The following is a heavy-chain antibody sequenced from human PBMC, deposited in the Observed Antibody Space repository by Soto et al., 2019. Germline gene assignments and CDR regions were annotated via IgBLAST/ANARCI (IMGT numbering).Heavy chain of an antibody. Sequence: EVQLVESGGGLVKPGGSLRLSCAASGFTFSNAWMNWVRQAPGKGLEWVGRIKSKTDGGTTDYAAPVKGRFTISRDDSKNTLNLQMNSLKTVYTAVYYCTTDMVVGYVFWSGYSRLPIDYWGQGTLVTVSS. CDR1: GFTFSNAW. J-gene: IGHJ4*02. D-gene: IGHD3-3*01. V-gene: IGHV3-15*07. CDR2: IKSKTDGGTT. CDR3: TTDMVVGYVFWSGYSRLPIDY.